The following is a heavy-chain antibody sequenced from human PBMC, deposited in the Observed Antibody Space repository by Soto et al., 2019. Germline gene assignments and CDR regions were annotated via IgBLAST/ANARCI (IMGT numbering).Heavy chain of an antibody. D-gene: IGHD3-10*01. CDR3: AREGMVRGVIPNNYGMDV. CDR1: GFTFSSYS. J-gene: IGHJ6*02. CDR2: ISSSSSYI. V-gene: IGHV3-21*01. Sequence: EVQLVESGGGLVKPGGSLRLSCAASGFTFSSYSMNWVRQAPGKGLEWVSSISSSSSYIYYADSVKGRFTISRDNAKNSLYLQMNSLRAEDTAVYYCAREGMVRGVIPNNYGMDVWGQGTTVTVSS.